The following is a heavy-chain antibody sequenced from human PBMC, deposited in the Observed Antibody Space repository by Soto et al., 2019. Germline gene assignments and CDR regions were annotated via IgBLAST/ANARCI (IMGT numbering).Heavy chain of an antibody. CDR2: ISGSGGST. D-gene: IGHD2-2*01. J-gene: IGHJ6*03. CDR1: GFTFSSYA. CDR3: AKTEGYCSSLSCYYYYMDV. Sequence: EVQLLESGGGLVQPGGSLRLSCAASGFTFSSYAMSWVRQAPGKGLEWVSVISGSGGSTYYADSVKGRFTISRDNSKNTLYLQMNSLRAEDTAVYYCAKTEGYCSSLSCYYYYMDVWGKGTTVTVSS. V-gene: IGHV3-23*01.